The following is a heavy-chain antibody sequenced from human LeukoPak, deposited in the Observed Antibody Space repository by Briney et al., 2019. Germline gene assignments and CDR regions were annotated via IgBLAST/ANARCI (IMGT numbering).Heavy chain of an antibody. CDR2: INHSGST. CDR1: GGSISSNNW. CDR3: ARVPPLSYDSSGYYYYGMDV. J-gene: IGHJ6*02. D-gene: IGHD3-22*01. Sequence: SETLSLTCAVSGGSISSNNWWGWVRQPPGKGLEWIGEINHSGSTNYNPSLKSRVTISVDTSKNQFSLKLSSVTAADTAVYYCARVPPLSYDSSGYYYYGMDVWGQGTTVTVSS. V-gene: IGHV4-4*02.